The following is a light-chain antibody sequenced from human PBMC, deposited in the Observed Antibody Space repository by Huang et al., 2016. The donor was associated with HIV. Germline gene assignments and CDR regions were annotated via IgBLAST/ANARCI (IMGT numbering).Light chain of an antibody. V-gene: IGKV3-20*01. J-gene: IGKJ5*01. CDR3: QQYGGSPIT. CDR2: GTS. Sequence: EIVLTQSPGTLSLSPGERATLSCRASQGVSGYLAWYQQKLGQAPRLLVYGTSSRATGIPDRFSGSGSGTDFTLTINRLEPEDFAVYYCQQYGGSPITFGQGTRLDMK. CDR1: QGVSGY.